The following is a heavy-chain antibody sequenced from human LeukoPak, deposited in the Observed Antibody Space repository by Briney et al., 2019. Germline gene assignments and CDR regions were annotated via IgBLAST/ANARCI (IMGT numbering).Heavy chain of an antibody. CDR1: GFTFSSSA. CDR2: ISASGGST. J-gene: IGHJ4*02. V-gene: IGHV3-23*01. CDR3: ATPYTSGWSLYFDN. D-gene: IGHD6-19*01. Sequence: GGSLRLSCAASGFTFSSSAMSWVRQVPGKGLEWVSGISASGGSTSYADSVKGRFTISRDNSKNTLYLQMNGLRAEETAMYYCATPYTSGWSLYFDNWGQGTLVTVSS.